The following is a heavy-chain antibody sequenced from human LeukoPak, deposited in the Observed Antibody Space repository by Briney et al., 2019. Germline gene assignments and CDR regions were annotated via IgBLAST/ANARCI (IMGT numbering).Heavy chain of an antibody. D-gene: IGHD1-26*01. CDR1: GGTFISYA. CDR3: ARGRWELLVQGAFDI. CDR2: IIPIFGTA. Sequence: ASVKVSCKASGGTFISYAISWVRQAPGQGLEWMGGIIPIFGTANYAQKFQGRVTITADESTSTAYMELSSLRSEGTAVYYCARGRWELLVQGAFDIWGQGTMVTVSS. J-gene: IGHJ3*02. V-gene: IGHV1-69*13.